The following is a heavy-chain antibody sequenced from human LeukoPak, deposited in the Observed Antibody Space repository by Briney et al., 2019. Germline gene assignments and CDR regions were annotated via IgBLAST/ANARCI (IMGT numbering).Heavy chain of an antibody. J-gene: IGHJ4*02. CDR2: IYYSGST. V-gene: IGHV4-30-4*01. CDR1: GGSISSGDYY. D-gene: IGHD5-18*01. CDR3: AREVRGYSYGYFDY. Sequence: SETLSLTCTVSGGSISSGDYYWSWIRQPPGKGLEWIGYIYYSGSTYYNPSLKSRVTISVDTSKNQFSLKLSSVTAADTAVYYCAREVRGYSYGYFDYWGQGTLVTVYS.